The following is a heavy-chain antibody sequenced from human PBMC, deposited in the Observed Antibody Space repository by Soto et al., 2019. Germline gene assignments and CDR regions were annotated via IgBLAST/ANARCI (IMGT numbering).Heavy chain of an antibody. J-gene: IGHJ4*02. Sequence: LRRSCASSGFTFSSYGMHWVRQAPGKGLEWVAVISYDGSNKYYADSVKGRFTISRDNSKNTLYLPMNSLRDEDTAVYYCANRGFNYNSSSYPFDYWGQGTLGTVAS. CDR1: GFTFSSYG. D-gene: IGHD3-22*01. CDR3: ANRGFNYNSSSYPFDY. V-gene: IGHV3-30*18. CDR2: ISYDGSNK.